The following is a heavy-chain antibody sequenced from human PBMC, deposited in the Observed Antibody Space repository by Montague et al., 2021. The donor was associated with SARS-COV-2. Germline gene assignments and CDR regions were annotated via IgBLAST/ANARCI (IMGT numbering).Heavy chain of an antibody. CDR1: GGTVRDYY. V-gene: IGHV4-59*08. D-gene: IGHD1-1*01. J-gene: IGHJ5*02. Sequence: SETLSLTCTVSGGTVRDYYWNWIRQTPGKGLEWIGYIFYNGYTKYNPSLESRVTLSVGTPGNQFFLSLRSVTASDTATYFCARHSVSEDGTFFRSYFDPWGQGAQVIVSS. CDR3: ARHSVSEDGTFFRSYFDP. CDR2: IFYNGYT.